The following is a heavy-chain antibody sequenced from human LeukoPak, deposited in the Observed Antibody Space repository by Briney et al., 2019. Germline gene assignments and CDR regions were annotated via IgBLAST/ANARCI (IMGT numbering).Heavy chain of an antibody. D-gene: IGHD4-23*01. CDR3: ARDRWADTPLLDY. Sequence: GGSLRLSCAASGFTFSSFWMHWVRQAPGKGLVWVSRINSDGSSTTYADSVKGRFTISRDNAKNTLFLQMNSLRAGDTAVYYCARDRWADTPLLDYWGQGTLVTVSS. CDR2: INSDGSST. J-gene: IGHJ4*02. V-gene: IGHV3-74*01. CDR1: GFTFSSFW.